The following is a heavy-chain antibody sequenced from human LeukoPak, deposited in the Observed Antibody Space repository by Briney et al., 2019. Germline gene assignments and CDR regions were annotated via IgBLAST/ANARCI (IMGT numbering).Heavy chain of an antibody. Sequence: ASVKVSCKASGGTFSSYAISWVRQAPGQGLEWMGRIIPILGIANYAQKFQGRVTITADKSTSTAYMELSSLRSEDTAVYYCARRVVAGPSFDYWGQGTLVTVSS. V-gene: IGHV1-69*04. CDR2: IIPILGIA. CDR3: ARRVVAGPSFDY. CDR1: GGTFSSYA. D-gene: IGHD6-19*01. J-gene: IGHJ4*02.